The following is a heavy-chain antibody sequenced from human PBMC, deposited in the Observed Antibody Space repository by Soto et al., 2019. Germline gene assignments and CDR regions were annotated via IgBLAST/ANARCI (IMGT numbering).Heavy chain of an antibody. V-gene: IGHV5-10-1*01. CDR1: GYSFTSYW. Sequence: GESLKISCKGSGYSFTSYWISWVRQMPGKGLEWMGRIDPSDSYTNYSPSFQGHVTISADKSISTAYLQWSSLKASDTAMYYCASPIAVLYERAVRGTASLYYYYYYGMDVWGQGTTVTVSS. J-gene: IGHJ6*02. D-gene: IGHD6-19*01. CDR3: ASPIAVLYERAVRGTASLYYYYYYGMDV. CDR2: IDPSDSYT.